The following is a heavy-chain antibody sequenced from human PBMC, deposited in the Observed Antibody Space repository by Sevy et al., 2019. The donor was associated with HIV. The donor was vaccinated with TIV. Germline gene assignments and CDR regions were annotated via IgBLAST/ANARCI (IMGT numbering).Heavy chain of an antibody. D-gene: IGHD4-4*01. CDR2: ISYDGSNK. CDR3: ARDLANDYSTNWYSGMDV. J-gene: IGHJ6*02. V-gene: IGHV3-30*04. CDR1: RFTFSSYA. Sequence: GGSLRLSCAASRFTFSSYAMHWVRQAPGKGLEWVAVISYDGSNKYYSDSVKGRFTISRDNSKNTLYLQMNSLRAEDTAVYYCARDLANDYSTNWYSGMDVWGQGTTVTVSS.